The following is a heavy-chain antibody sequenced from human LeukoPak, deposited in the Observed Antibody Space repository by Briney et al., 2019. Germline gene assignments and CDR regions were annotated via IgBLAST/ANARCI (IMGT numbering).Heavy chain of an antibody. CDR3: ARDSKDSGNYIYDAFDI. CDR1: GYTFTGYY. CDR2: INPNSGGT. V-gene: IGHV1-2*02. Sequence: ASVKVSCKASGYTFTGYYMHWVRQAPGQGLEWMGWINPNSGGTNYAQKFQGRVTMTRDTSTSTAYMELSRLRSDDTAVYFCARDSKDSGNYIYDAFDIWGQGTMVTVSS. D-gene: IGHD1-26*01. J-gene: IGHJ3*02.